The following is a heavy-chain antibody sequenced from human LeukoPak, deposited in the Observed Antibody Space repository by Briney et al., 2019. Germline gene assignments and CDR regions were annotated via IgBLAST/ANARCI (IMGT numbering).Heavy chain of an antibody. CDR3: ARAYYDYVWGSYRTDAFDI. V-gene: IGHV4-31*03. Sequence: SETLSLTCTVSGGSISSGGYYWSWIRQHPGKGLEWIGYIYYSGSTYYNPSLKSRVTISVDTSKNQFSLKLSSVTAADTAVYYCARAYYDYVWGSYRTDAFDIWGQGTMVTVSS. CDR1: GGSISSGGYY. D-gene: IGHD3-16*02. CDR2: IYYSGST. J-gene: IGHJ3*02.